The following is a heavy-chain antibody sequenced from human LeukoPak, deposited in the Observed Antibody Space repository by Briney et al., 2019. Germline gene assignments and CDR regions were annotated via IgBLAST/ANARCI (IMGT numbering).Heavy chain of an antibody. CDR2: INPSGGST. J-gene: IGHJ1*01. CDR3: ARDPGRIWQQLPEYIQH. V-gene: IGHV1-46*01. D-gene: IGHD6-13*01. Sequence: ASVKVSCKASGYTFTSYYMHWVRQAPGQGLEWMGIINPSGGSTSYAQKFQGRVTMTRDTSTSTVYMELSSLRSEDTAVYYCARDPGRIWQQLPEYIQHWGQGTLVTVSS. CDR1: GYTFTSYY.